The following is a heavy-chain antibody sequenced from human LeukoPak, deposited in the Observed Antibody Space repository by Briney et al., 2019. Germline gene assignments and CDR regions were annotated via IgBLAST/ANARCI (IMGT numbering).Heavy chain of an antibody. CDR1: GFTFSSYG. CDR2: ISSSSSTI. D-gene: IGHD2-2*01. V-gene: IGHV3-48*01. CDR3: ATIYCSSTSCQGDAFDI. J-gene: IGHJ3*02. Sequence: GSLRLSCAASGFTFSSYGMNWVRQAPGKGLEWVSYISSSSSTIYYADSVKGRFTISRDNAKNSLYLQMNSLRAEDTAVYYCATIYCSSTSCQGDAFDIWGQGTMVTVSS.